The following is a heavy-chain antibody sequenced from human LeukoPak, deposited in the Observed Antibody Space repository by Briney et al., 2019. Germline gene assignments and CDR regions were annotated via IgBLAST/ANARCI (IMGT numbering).Heavy chain of an antibody. J-gene: IGHJ4*02. CDR2: ISYDGSNK. CDR1: GFTFSSYE. Sequence: PGGSLRLSCAASGFTFSSYEMNWVRQAPGKGLEWVAVISYDGSNKYYADSVKGRFTISRDNSKNTLYLQMNSLRAEDTAVYYCAKGHHPYYYDSSGYSCFDYWGQGTLVTVSS. CDR3: AKGHHPYYYDSSGYSCFDY. D-gene: IGHD3-22*01. V-gene: IGHV3-30*18.